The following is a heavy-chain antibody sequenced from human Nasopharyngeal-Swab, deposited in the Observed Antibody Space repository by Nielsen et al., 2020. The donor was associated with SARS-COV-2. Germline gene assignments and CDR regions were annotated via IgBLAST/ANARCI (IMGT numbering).Heavy chain of an antibody. D-gene: IGHD2-15*01. CDR2: IDTDGAIT. J-gene: IGHJ4*02. CDR1: GFSFRTYW. V-gene: IGHV3-74*01. Sequence: SLSLSCAVSGFSFRTYWMNCNRQSPGECMLWDARIDTDGAITNYADSVKGRFTISRDHAKNTLYLQMNSLRADDTAVYYCARDVGGRDNYWGQGALVTVSS. CDR3: ARDVGGRDNY.